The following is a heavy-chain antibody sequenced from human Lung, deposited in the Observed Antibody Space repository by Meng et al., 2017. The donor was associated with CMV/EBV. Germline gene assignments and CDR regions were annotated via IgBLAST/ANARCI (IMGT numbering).Heavy chain of an antibody. CDR3: ARLLRGYDSVGWFDP. J-gene: IGHJ5*02. Sequence: SXTXSLXCTVSGDSVSSGPYYWSWIRQPPGKGLEWIGYLYYSGDTNYNPSLKSRVTMSVDTSKNQFSLKLRSVTAADTAVYYCARLLRGYDSVGWFDPWGQGNXVTVSS. V-gene: IGHV4-61*01. CDR1: GDSVSSGPYY. D-gene: IGHD3-3*01. CDR2: LYYSGDT.